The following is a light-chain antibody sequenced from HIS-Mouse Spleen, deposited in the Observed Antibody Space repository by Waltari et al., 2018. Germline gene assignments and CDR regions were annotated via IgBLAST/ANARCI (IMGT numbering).Light chain of an antibody. CDR3: CSYAGSSTFEV. CDR2: EGS. J-gene: IGLJ2*01. CDR1: SSDVGRYNL. Sequence: QSALTQPASVSGSPGQSITISCTGTSSDVGRYNLVSWYQQNPGKAPKPMIYEGSTRPSGVSNRFSGSKSGNTASLTISGLQAEDEADYYCCSYAGSSTFEVFGGGTKLTVL. V-gene: IGLV2-23*03.